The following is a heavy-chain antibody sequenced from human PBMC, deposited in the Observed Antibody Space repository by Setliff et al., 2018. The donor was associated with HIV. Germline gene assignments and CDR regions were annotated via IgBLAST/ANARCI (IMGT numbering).Heavy chain of an antibody. D-gene: IGHD1-26*01. V-gene: IGHV4-34*01. CDR3: AKVVGALRADWFDP. J-gene: IGHJ5*02. CDR1: GGSFSGYY. Sequence: SETLSLTCAVYGGSFSGYYWSWIRQPPGKGLEWIGEINHSGSTNYNPSLKSRVTIPVDTSKNQFSLKLSSVTAADTAVYYCAKVVGALRADWFDPWGQGTLVTVSS. CDR2: INHSGST.